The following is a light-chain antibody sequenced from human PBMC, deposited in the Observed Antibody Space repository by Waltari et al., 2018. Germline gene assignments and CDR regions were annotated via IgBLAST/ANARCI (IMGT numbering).Light chain of an antibody. V-gene: IGLV2-23*01. Sequence: QSALTQPASVSGSPGQSITISCTGTRGDVGGYNVVSWYQRHPGKVPKLLISEGSKRPSGISDRFSGSKSGNTASLTISGLQTEDEAEYYCYSYAGSSTWVFGGGTQLTVV. CDR3: YSYAGSSTWV. J-gene: IGLJ3*02. CDR1: RGDVGGYNV. CDR2: EGS.